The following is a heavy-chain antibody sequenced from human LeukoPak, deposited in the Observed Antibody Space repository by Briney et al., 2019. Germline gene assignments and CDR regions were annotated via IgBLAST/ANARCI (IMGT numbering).Heavy chain of an antibody. CDR3: ARVWDNRSYNDAFDI. CDR2: INPSGGST. V-gene: IGHV1-46*01. CDR1: GYTFTSYY. Sequence: RASVKVSCKASGYTFTSYYMHWVRQAPGQGLEWMGIINPSGGSTSYAQKFQGRVTITADESTSTAYMELSSLRSEDTAVYYCARVWDNRSYNDAFDIWGQGTMVTVSS. D-gene: IGHD1-26*01. J-gene: IGHJ3*02.